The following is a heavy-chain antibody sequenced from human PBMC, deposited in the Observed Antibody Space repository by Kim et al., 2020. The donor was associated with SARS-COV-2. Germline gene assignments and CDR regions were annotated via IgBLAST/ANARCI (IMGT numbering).Heavy chain of an antibody. V-gene: IGHV3-7*01. J-gene: IGHJ6*02. CDR2: IKHDGREK. CDR3: ARNRGLDV. CDR1: GFMITNYW. Sequence: GGSLRLSCAASGFMITNYWMSWVRQAPGKGLEWVANIKHDGREKNYVDSVKGRFTISRDSAKNLLYLQMNSLRAEDTAVYYCARNRGLDVWGQGTTVTVS.